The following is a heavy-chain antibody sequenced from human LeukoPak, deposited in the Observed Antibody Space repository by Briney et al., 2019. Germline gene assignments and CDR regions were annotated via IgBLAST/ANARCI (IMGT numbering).Heavy chain of an antibody. J-gene: IGHJ3*02. CDR3: ARPGEMASLTAFDI. V-gene: IGHV5-51*01. CDR1: GYRFTNYW. CDR2: IYPDDSNT. D-gene: IGHD5-24*01. Sequence: GESLKISCKGSGYRFTNYWIGWVRQMPGKGLEWMAIIYPDDSNTEYSPSFQGQVTISADKSITTAYLQWGSLKASDTAMYYCARPGEMASLTAFDIWGQGTMVTVSS.